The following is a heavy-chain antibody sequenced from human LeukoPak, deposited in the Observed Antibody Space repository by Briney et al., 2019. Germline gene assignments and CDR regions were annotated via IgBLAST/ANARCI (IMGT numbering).Heavy chain of an antibody. CDR2: INHSGST. CDR3: APRPATVTTFDWFDP. J-gene: IGHJ5*02. CDR1: GFTFGDYA. V-gene: IGHV4-34*08. Sequence: GSLRLSCTASGFTFGDYAMSWIRQPPGKGLEWIGEINHSGSTNYNPSLKSRVTISVDTSKNQFSLKLSSVTAADTAVYYCAPRPATVTTFDWFDPWGQGTLVTVSS. D-gene: IGHD4-17*01.